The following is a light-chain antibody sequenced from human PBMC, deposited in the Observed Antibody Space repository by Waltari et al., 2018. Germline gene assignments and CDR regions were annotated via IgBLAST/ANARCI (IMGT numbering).Light chain of an antibody. Sequence: QTVVTQEPSFSVSPGGTVTLTCGLSSGSVSTSYYPSWYQQTPGQAPRTLIYSTNTRSCGVPARFSGSILGNKAALTITGAQADDESEYYCVLYMGSGHWVFGGGTKLTVL. V-gene: IGLV8-61*01. J-gene: IGLJ3*02. CDR2: STN. CDR3: VLYMGSGHWV. CDR1: SGSVSTSYY.